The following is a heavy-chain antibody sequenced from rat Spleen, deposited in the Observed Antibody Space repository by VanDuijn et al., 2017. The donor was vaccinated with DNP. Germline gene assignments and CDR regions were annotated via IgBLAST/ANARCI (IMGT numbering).Heavy chain of an antibody. CDR1: GFTYSNYV. CDR2: ISTGGGNT. V-gene: IGHV5-27*01. Sequence: EVQLVESGGGLVQPGRSLKLSCAASGFTYSNYVMAWVSQAPTKGLEWVASISTGGGNTYYRDSVKGRFTISRDNAKSTLYLQMDSLRSEDTATYYCTTGQLLDYWGQGVMVTVSS. J-gene: IGHJ2*01. CDR3: TTGQLLDY. D-gene: IGHD1-10*01.